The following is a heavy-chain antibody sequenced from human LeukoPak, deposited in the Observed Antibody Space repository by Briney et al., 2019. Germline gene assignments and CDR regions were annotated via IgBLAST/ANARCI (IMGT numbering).Heavy chain of an antibody. CDR2: IKQDGSEK. CDR1: GFTFGSYW. CDR3: ARDFYSSSWYDSFDY. D-gene: IGHD6-13*01. J-gene: IGHJ4*02. Sequence: GGSLRLSCAASGFTFGSYWMTWVRQAPGKGLEWVANIKQDGSEKYYVDSVKGRFTISRDNAKNSLYLQMNSLRAEDTAVCYCARDFYSSSWYDSFDYWGQGTLVTVSS. V-gene: IGHV3-7*01.